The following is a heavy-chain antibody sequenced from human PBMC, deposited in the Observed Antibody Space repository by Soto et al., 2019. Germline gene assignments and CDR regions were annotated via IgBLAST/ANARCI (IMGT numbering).Heavy chain of an antibody. CDR2: ISPNSGAT. V-gene: IGHV1-2*06. D-gene: IGHD5-18*01. CDR3: ARLWVQSCQPTSESGDH. J-gene: IGHJ4*01. Sequence: XSGEVSCSASGYTFSSYSRTWVRQAPGQGLEWMGRISPNSGATTYSPKFQVRVSMTRDTSLSTAYLEMLSLRSDDTAVYYCARLWVQSCQPTSESGDHWGHGTLVTVSS. CDR1: GYTFSSYS.